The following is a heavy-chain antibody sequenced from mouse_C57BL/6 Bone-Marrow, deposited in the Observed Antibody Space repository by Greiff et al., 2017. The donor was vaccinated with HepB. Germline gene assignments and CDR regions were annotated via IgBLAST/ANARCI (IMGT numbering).Heavy chain of an antibody. CDR1: GYAFSSSW. D-gene: IGHD2-2*01. J-gene: IGHJ2*01. V-gene: IGHV1-82*01. CDR2: IYPGDGDT. CDR3: AREPSTMVTTSYFDY. Sequence: QVQLKQSGPELVKPGASVKISCKASGYAFSSSWMNWVKQRPGKGLEWIGRIYPGDGDTNYNGKFKGKATLTADKSSSTAYIQLSSLTSEDSAVYFCAREPSTMVTTSYFDYWGQGTTLTVSS.